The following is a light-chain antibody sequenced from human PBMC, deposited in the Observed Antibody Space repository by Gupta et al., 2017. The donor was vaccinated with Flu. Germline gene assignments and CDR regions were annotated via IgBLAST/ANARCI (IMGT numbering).Light chain of an antibody. Sequence: QLVLTQSPYASASLGASVKLPCTLSSGHSSYAIAWHQQQPEKGPRYLMKLNSDGSHSKGDGIPDRFSGSSSGAERYLTISSLQSEDEADYYCQTWVTGIRVFGGGTKLTVL. CDR3: QTWVTGIRV. CDR1: SGHSSYA. J-gene: IGLJ3*02. CDR2: LNSDGSH. V-gene: IGLV4-69*01.